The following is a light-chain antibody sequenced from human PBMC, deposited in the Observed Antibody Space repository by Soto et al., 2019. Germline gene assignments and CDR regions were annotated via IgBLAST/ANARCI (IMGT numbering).Light chain of an antibody. CDR3: QQYGSFSPIT. CDR1: RSISNW. CDR2: DAS. J-gene: IGKJ4*01. V-gene: IGKV1-5*01. Sequence: DIQMTQSPSTLSASVGDRVTITCRASRSISNWLAWYQQGPGIAPKLLIFDASILQSGVPSRFSGSGSGTEFTLSISRLQTDDFATYYCQQYGSFSPITFGGGTKVDI.